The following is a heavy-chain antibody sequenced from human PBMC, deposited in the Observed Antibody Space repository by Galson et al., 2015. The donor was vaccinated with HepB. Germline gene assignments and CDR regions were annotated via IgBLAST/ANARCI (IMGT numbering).Heavy chain of an antibody. CDR3: ARGYYDSSGALYYFDY. J-gene: IGHJ4*02. CDR1: GFTFSSYA. CDR2: ISYDGSNK. D-gene: IGHD3-22*01. V-gene: IGHV3-30*04. Sequence: SLRLSCAASGFTFSSYAMHWVRQAPGKGLEWVAVISYDGSNKYYADSVKGRFTISRDNSKNTLYLQMNSLRAEDTAVYYCARGYYDSSGALYYFDYWGQGTLVTVSS.